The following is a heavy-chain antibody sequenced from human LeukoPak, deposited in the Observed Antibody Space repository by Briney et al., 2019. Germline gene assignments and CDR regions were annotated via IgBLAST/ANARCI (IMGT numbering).Heavy chain of an antibody. CDR1: GFTFSSYE. CDR2: ISSSGSTI. J-gene: IGHJ4*02. V-gene: IGHV3-48*03. D-gene: IGHD2-2*01. CDR3: VRDPSEASHPYYFDY. Sequence: GGSLRLSCAASGFTFSSYEMNWVRQAPGKGLEWVSYISSSGSTIYYADSVKGRFTISRDNAKNSLYLQMNSLRAEDTAVYYCVRDPSEASHPYYFDYWGQGTLVTVSS.